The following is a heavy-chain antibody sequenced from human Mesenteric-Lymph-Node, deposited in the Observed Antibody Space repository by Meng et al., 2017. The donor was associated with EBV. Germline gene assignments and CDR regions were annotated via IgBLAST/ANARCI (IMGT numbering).Heavy chain of an antibody. J-gene: IGHJ4*02. Sequence: QVHTLHSEAEMKKPGAYVKVTCEASGYTSTSYDINWRRQATGQGLEWMGWMNPNSGATGSTQKFQGRVTMTRNTSISTAYMELNSLTSEDTAVYYCSRDSIYNGQDSWGQGTLVTVSS. D-gene: IGHD5-24*01. CDR3: SRDSIYNGQDS. CDR1: GYTSTSYD. CDR2: MNPNSGAT. V-gene: IGHV1-8*01.